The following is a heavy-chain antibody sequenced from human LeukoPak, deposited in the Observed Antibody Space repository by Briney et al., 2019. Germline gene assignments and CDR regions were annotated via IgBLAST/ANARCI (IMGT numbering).Heavy chain of an antibody. CDR3: ARGLTTAPGGDAFDI. V-gene: IGHV3-21*01. CDR1: GFTFSSYS. J-gene: IGHJ3*02. D-gene: IGHD4/OR15-4a*01. CDR2: ISSSSSYI. Sequence: GGSLRLSCAASGFTFSSYSMNWVRQAPGKGLEWVSSISSSSSYIYYADSVKGRFTISRDNAKNSLYLQMNSLRAEDTAVYYCARGLTTAPGGDAFDIWGQGTMVTVSS.